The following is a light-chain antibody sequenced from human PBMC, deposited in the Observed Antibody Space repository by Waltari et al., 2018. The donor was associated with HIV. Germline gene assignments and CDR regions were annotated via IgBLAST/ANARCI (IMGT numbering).Light chain of an antibody. V-gene: IGKV3-20*01. J-gene: IGKJ5*01. CDR2: NAS. Sequence: EILLTQSPGTLSLSPGARATLSCRASQSVSRNYLAWYQQKPGQAPRLLSYNASYRATGIADRFSGGGFGTNFTLTITRLEPEDFAVYYCQQYGSSAITFGQGTRLES. CDR1: QSVSRNY. CDR3: QQYGSSAIT.